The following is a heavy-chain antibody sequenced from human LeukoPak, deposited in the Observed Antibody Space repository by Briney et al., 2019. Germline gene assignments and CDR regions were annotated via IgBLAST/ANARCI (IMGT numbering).Heavy chain of an antibody. CDR1: GFTFSTYW. Sequence: GGSLRLSCAASGFTFSTYWMHWVRQAPGKGLVWVSRIKSDGGTNYADSVKGRFTISRDNAKKTVPLQINSLRPEDTCVYYCARAPSEIGGYYPEYFRHWGQGPLVTVSS. V-gene: IGHV3-74*01. J-gene: IGHJ1*01. CDR2: IKSDGGT. D-gene: IGHD3-22*01. CDR3: ARAPSEIGGYYPEYFRH.